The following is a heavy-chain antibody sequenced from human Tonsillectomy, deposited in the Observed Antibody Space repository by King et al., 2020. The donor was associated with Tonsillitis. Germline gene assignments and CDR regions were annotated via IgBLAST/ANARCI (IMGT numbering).Heavy chain of an antibody. CDR2: IYPGDSDT. CDR3: ARIHTMTTVTTPLVFQH. Sequence: QLVQSGAEVKKPGESLKISCKGSAYSFTSYWIGWVRQMPGKGLEWMGIIYPGDSDTRYSPSFQGQVTISADKSISTAYLQWSSLKASDTAMYYCARIHTMTTVTTPLVFQHWGQGTLVTVSS. D-gene: IGHD4-17*01. CDR1: AYSFTSYW. J-gene: IGHJ1*01. V-gene: IGHV5-51*01.